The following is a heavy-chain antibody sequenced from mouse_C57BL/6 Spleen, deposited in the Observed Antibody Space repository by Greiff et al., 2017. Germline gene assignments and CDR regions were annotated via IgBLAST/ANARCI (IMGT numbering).Heavy chain of an antibody. J-gene: IGHJ2*01. CDR1: GYTFTSYW. CDR2: IHPNSGST. Sequence: QVQLQQSGAELVKPGASVKLSCKASGYTFTSYWMHWVKQRPGQGLEWIGMIHPNSGSTNYNEKFKSKATLTVDKSSSTAYMHLSSLTSEDSAVYYCARDDYDRGSLDYWGQGTTLTVSS. V-gene: IGHV1-64*01. D-gene: IGHD2-4*01. CDR3: ARDDYDRGSLDY.